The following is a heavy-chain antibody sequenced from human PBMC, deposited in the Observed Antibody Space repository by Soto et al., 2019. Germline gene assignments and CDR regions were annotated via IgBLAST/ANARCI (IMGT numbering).Heavy chain of an antibody. V-gene: IGHV1-3*01. D-gene: IGHD2-8*02. Sequence: QVQLVQSGAAVTKPGASVKISCKTSGYSFMTYALHWVRPAPGPRLEWMGWITPGNGNTEYSQKLKGRVTITRDTSARTVFMEVAILTSEDTAVYYCARVLMWLYWEISHCGQGTLVIVSA. CDR2: ITPGNGNT. J-gene: IGHJ4*02. CDR1: GYSFMTYA. CDR3: ARVLMWLYWEISH.